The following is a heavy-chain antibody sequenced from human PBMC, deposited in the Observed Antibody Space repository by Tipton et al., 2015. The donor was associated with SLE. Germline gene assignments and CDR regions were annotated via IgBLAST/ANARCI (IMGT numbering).Heavy chain of an antibody. D-gene: IGHD6-13*01. V-gene: IGHV3-74*01. CDR2: INSDGSST. J-gene: IGHJ3*02. CDR3: AKDGAAAGSDAFDI. CDR1: GFTFSSYW. Sequence: GSLRLSCAASGFTFSSYWMHWVRQAPGKGLVWVSRINSDGSSTYYADSVKGRFTISRDNSKNTLYLQMNSLRAEDTAVYYCAKDGAAAGSDAFDIWGQGTMVTVSS.